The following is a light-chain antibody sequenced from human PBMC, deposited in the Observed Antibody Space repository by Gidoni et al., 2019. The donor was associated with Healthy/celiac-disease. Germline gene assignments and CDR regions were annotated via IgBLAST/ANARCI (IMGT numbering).Light chain of an antibody. CDR1: QSISSY. CDR2: AAS. CDR3: QQSYSTPRT. Sequence: IQMTQSPSSLSASVGDRVTITCRASQSISSYLNWYQQKPGKAPKLLIYAASSLQSGVPSRFSGSGSGTDFTLTISSLQPEDFATYYCQQSYSTPRTFGQR. J-gene: IGKJ1*01. V-gene: IGKV1-39*01.